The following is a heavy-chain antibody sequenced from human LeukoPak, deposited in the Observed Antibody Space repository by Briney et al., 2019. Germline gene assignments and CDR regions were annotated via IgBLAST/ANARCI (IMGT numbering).Heavy chain of an antibody. V-gene: IGHV1-2*02. J-gene: IGHJ5*02. D-gene: IGHD6-13*01. CDR1: GYTFTGYY. Sequence: ASVKVSCKASGYTFTGYYMHWVRQAPGQGLEWMGWINPNSGGTNYAQKFQGRVTVTRDTSISTAYMELSRLRSDDTAVYYCARLVNGFGQQLVMDPNWFDPWGQGTLVTVSS. CDR3: ARLVNGFGQQLVMDPNWFDP. CDR2: INPNSGGT.